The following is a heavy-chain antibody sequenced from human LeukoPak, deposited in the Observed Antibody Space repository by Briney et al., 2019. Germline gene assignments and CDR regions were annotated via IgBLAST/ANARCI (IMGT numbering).Heavy chain of an antibody. Sequence: GGSLRLSCAASGFTFSDAWMSWVRQAPGKGLEWVANIKYDGDEEYYVDSVKGRFTISRDNAKNSLYLQLNSLRVEDTAVYYCKSGGAAPGSFDNWGQGTLVTVSP. CDR2: IKYDGDEE. CDR3: KSGGAAPGSFDN. CDR1: GFTFSDAW. V-gene: IGHV3-7*01. J-gene: IGHJ4*02. D-gene: IGHD6-13*01.